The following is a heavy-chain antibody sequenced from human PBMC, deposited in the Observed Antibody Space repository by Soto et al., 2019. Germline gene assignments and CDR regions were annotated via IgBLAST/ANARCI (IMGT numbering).Heavy chain of an antibody. Sequence: EVQLVESGGGLVKPGGSLRLSCAASGLSFSSYSMNWVRQAPGRGLEWVSSISSLSNHIYYADSVKGRFTISRDNAKNSLYLQMNSLRADDTAVYYCARDEYGDFFDYWGQGTLVTVSS. D-gene: IGHD4-17*01. CDR1: GLSFSSYS. CDR2: ISSLSNHI. CDR3: ARDEYGDFFDY. J-gene: IGHJ4*02. V-gene: IGHV3-21*01.